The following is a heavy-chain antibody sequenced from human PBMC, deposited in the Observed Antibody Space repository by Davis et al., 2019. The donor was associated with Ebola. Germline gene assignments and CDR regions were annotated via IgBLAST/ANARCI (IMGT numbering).Heavy chain of an antibody. CDR3: ARGWQQLVRGTVWFDP. Sequence: ASVKVSCKASGYTFTSYGISWVRQAPGQGLEWMGWINPNSGGTNYAQKFQGRVTMTRDTSISTAYMELSRLRSDDTAVYYCARGWQQLVRGTVWFDPWGQGTLVTVSS. J-gene: IGHJ5*02. CDR1: GYTFTSYG. CDR2: INPNSGGT. D-gene: IGHD6-13*01. V-gene: IGHV1-2*02.